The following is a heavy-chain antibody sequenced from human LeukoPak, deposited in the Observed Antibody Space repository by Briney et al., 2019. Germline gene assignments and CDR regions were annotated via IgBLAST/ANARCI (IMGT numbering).Heavy chain of an antibody. CDR2: IIPILGIA. V-gene: IGHV1-69*04. CDR3: ARDLVDTAMASDY. D-gene: IGHD5-18*01. Sequence: ASVKVSCKASGGTFSSYAISWVRQAPGQGLEWMGRIIPILGIANYAQKFQGRVTITADKSTSTAYMELSSLRSEDTAVYYCARDLVDTAMASDYWGQGTLVTVSS. J-gene: IGHJ4*02. CDR1: GGTFSSYA.